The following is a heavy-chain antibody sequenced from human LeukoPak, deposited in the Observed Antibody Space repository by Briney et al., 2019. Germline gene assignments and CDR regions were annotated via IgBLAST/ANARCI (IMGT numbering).Heavy chain of an antibody. CDR3: AREPNNAVTPAGFDY. D-gene: IGHD2-2*01. CDR1: GFTFSTYA. Sequence: PGGSLRLSCAASGFTFSTYAMTWVRQAPGKGLEWVSTISSGADYTYYADSVKGRFTISRDNSKSTLYLQMNSLRAEDTAVYYCAREPNNAVTPAGFDYWGQGTLVTVSS. CDR2: ISSGADYT. J-gene: IGHJ4*02. V-gene: IGHV3-23*01.